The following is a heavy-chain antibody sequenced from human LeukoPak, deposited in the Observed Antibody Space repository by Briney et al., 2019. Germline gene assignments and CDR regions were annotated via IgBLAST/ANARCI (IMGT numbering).Heavy chain of an antibody. V-gene: IGHV4-34*01. D-gene: IGHD2-15*01. CDR1: GGSFSGYY. CDR2: INHSGST. Sequence: SETLSLTCAVYGGSFSGYYWSWIRQPPGKGLEWIGEINHSGSTNYNPSLKSRVTISVDTSKNQFSLKLSSVTAADTAVYYCARGGRGHCSGGSCYSYYFDYWGQGTLVTVSS. J-gene: IGHJ4*02. CDR3: ARGGRGHCSGGSCYSYYFDY.